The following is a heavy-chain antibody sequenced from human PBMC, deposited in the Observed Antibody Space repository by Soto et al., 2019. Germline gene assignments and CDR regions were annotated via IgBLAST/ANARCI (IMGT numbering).Heavy chain of an antibody. V-gene: IGHV3-15*01. CDR2: IKSKPDGGTT. D-gene: IGHD3-22*01. CDR1: GYAFEVAW. Sequence: EMQLGESGGGLVKPGGSLRLSCAVSGYAFEVAWMNWVRQAPGKGLEWVGRIKSKPDGGTTEYAAPVEGRFTISRDDSTSTLYLQINSLRTEDTAVYYCTTGRRDYYGNSYMDLWGKGTTVTVSS. J-gene: IGHJ6*03. CDR3: TTGRRDYYGNSYMDL.